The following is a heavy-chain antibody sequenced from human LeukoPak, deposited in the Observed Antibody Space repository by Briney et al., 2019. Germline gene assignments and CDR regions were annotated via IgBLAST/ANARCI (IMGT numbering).Heavy chain of an antibody. Sequence: GSLRLSCAASGFTLSTYWMSWVRQAPGKGLEWVAIIWYDGSNKYYADSVKGRFTISRDNSKNTLYLQMNSLRAEDTAVYYCARVRDPYGDYVFDYWGQGTLVSVSS. CDR1: GFTLSTYW. J-gene: IGHJ4*02. V-gene: IGHV3-33*08. D-gene: IGHD4-17*01. CDR3: ARVRDPYGDYVFDY. CDR2: IWYDGSNK.